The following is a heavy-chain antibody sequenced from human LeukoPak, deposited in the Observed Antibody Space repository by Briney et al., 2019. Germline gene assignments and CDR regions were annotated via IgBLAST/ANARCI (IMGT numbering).Heavy chain of an antibody. CDR2: INTNTGNP. CDR1: GYTFTSYA. Sequence: GASVKVSCKASGYTFTSYAMNWVRQAPGQGLEWMGWINTNTGNPTYAQGFTGRFVFSLDTSVSTAYLQISSLKAEDTAVYYCARDFPVYYYGSGSYNARGFDPWGQGTLVTVSS. J-gene: IGHJ5*02. V-gene: IGHV7-4-1*02. CDR3: ARDFPVYYYGSGSYNARGFDP. D-gene: IGHD3-10*01.